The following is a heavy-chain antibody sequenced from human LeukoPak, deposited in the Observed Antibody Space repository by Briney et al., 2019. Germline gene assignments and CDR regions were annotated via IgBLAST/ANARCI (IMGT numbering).Heavy chain of an antibody. D-gene: IGHD4-17*01. Sequence: GGSLRLSCAASGFTFSSYSMNWVRQAPGKGLEWVSSISSSSYIYYADSVKGRFTISRDNAKNSLYLQMNSLRAEDTAVYYCAREGDYGDYPGGHWGQGTLVTVSS. J-gene: IGHJ4*02. V-gene: IGHV3-21*01. CDR1: GFTFSSYS. CDR3: AREGDYGDYPGGH. CDR2: ISSSSYI.